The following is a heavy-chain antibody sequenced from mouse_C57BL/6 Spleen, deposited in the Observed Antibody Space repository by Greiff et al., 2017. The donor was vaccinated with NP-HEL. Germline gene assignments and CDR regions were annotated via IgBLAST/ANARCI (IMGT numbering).Heavy chain of an antibody. D-gene: IGHD1-1*01. J-gene: IGHJ3*01. Sequence: QVQLKQPGAELVRPGTSVKLSCKASGYTFTSYWMHWVKQRPGQGLEWIGVIDPSDSYTNYNQKFKGKATLTVDTSSSTAYMQLSSLTSEDSAVYYCASGGYGSSYVWFAYWGQGTLVTVSA. CDR2: IDPSDSYT. V-gene: IGHV1-59*01. CDR1: GYTFTSYW. CDR3: ASGGYGSSYVWFAY.